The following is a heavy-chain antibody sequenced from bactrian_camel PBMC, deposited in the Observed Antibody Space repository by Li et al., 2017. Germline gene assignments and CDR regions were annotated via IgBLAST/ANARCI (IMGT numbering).Heavy chain of an antibody. J-gene: IGHJ4*01. CDR1: GFTYSTKC. Sequence: VQLVESGGGSVQAGGPLRLTCAASGFTYSTKCMGWFRQAPGKEREGVAAIDSVGSTVYADSVKGRFSISQDNAKNTLYLQMNSLKPEDTAMYYCAADTASIGDYCATPWPNEYRYWGQGTQVTVS. CDR3: AADTASIGDYCATPWPNEYRY. V-gene: IGHV3S53*01. D-gene: IGHD3*01. CDR2: IDSVGST.